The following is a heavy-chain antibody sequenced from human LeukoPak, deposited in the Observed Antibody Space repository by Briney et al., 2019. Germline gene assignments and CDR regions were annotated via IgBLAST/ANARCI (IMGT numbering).Heavy chain of an antibody. V-gene: IGHV3-23*01. CDR2: IRGSGGST. Sequence: GGSLRLSCAASGFTFSSYAMSWVRQAPGKGLEWVSAIRGSGGSTYYADSVKGRFTISRDNSKNTLYLQMNSLRAEDTAVYYCAKDRRYCSGGSCSESFSIFGYWGQGTLVTVSS. J-gene: IGHJ4*02. CDR3: AKDRRYCSGGSCSESFSIFGY. CDR1: GFTFSSYA. D-gene: IGHD2-15*01.